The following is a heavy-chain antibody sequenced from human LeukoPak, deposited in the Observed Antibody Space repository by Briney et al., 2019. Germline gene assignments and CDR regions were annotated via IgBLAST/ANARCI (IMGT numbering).Heavy chain of an antibody. V-gene: IGHV1-24*01. CDR1: GYTLTELS. J-gene: IGHJ3*02. CDR2: FDPEDGET. Sequence: ASVKVSCKVSGYTLTELSMHWVRQAPGKGLEWMGGFDPEDGETIYAQKFQGRVTMTEDTSTDTAYMGLSSLRSEDTAVYYCATGSLRLVAAQLDAFDIWGQGTMVTVSS. CDR3: ATGSLRLVAAQLDAFDI. D-gene: IGHD2-15*01.